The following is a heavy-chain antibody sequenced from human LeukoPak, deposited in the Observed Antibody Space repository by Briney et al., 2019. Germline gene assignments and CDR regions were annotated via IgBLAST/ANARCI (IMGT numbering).Heavy chain of an antibody. CDR3: ARGEGYDILWFDP. Sequence: GGSLRLSCAASGFTFSSYSMNWVRQAPGKGLEWVSSISSSSSYIYYADSVKGRFTISRDNAKNSLYLQMNSLRAEDTAMYYCARGEGYDILWFDPWGQGTLVTVSS. V-gene: IGHV3-21*01. CDR1: GFTFSSYS. J-gene: IGHJ5*02. CDR2: ISSSSSYI. D-gene: IGHD3-9*01.